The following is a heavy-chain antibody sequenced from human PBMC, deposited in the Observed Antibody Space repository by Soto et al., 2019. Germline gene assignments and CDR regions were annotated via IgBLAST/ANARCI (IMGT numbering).Heavy chain of an antibody. CDR1: GGSISSAGYY. D-gene: IGHD2-21*01. Sequence: PSETLSLTCTVSGGSISSAGYYWSWIRQHPGKGMEWIGCIYYSGSTYYTPSLRSRVSISLDTSKNQFSLKLSSVTAADTSVYSCARDKHSVSDCYGPPYSWCGPWGQGTLVTVAS. CDR3: ARDKHSVSDCYGPPYSWCGP. V-gene: IGHV4-31*03. J-gene: IGHJ5*02. CDR2: IYYSGST.